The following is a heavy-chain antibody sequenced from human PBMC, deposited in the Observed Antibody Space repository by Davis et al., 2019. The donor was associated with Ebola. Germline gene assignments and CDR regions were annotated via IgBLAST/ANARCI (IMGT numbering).Heavy chain of an antibody. CDR3: ARVVGSYYYGMDV. CDR1: GGSFSGHY. V-gene: IGHV4-34*01. D-gene: IGHD1-26*01. Sequence: SETLSLTCAVYGGSFSGHYWSWIRQPPGKGLEWIGEINHSGSTNYNPSLKSRVTISVDTSKNQFSLKLSSVTAADTAVYYCARVVGSYYYGMDVWGQGTTVTVSS. J-gene: IGHJ6*02. CDR2: INHSGST.